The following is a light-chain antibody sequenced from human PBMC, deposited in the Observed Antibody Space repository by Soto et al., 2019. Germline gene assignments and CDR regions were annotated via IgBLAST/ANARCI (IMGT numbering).Light chain of an antibody. V-gene: IGKV3-15*01. CDR2: DTS. CDR1: QGIGDT. Sequence: EVVMTQSPATLSLSPGEGVTLSCRASQGIGDTLAWYQHKPGQTPRLLIYDTSTRATGVPARFSGSRSGPEFALKIHSLESEDFAIYFCQPYTIWPLPFGGRTKVESK. CDR3: QPYTIWPLP. J-gene: IGKJ4*01.